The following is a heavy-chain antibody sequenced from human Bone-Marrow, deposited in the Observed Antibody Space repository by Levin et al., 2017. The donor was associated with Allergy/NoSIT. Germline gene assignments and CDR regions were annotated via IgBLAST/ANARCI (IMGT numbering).Heavy chain of an antibody. J-gene: IGHJ6*02. D-gene: IGHD3-10*01. CDR2: INHSGST. CDR1: GGSFSGYY. CDR3: ARAQVRGSYYYYYGMDV. Sequence: SETLSLTCAVYGGSFSGYYWSWIRQPPGKGLEWIGEINHSGSTNYNPSLKSRVTISVDTSKNQFSLKLSSVTAADTAVYYCARAQVRGSYYYYYGMDVWGQGTTVTVSS. V-gene: IGHV4-34*01.